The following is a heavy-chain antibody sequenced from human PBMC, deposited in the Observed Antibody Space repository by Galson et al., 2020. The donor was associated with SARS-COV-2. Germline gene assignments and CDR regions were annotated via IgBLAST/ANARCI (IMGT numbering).Heavy chain of an antibody. CDR3: ATYSVVVVAPTPLRADY. V-gene: IGHV4-38-2*02. D-gene: IGHD2-15*01. CDR1: GYSISSGYF. Sequence: SETLSLTCTVSGYSISSGYFWGWIRKPPGKGLEWMGSIYHSGSTYYNPSLKSRVTISVDTSKNQFSLKLSSVTAADTAVYYCATYSVVVVAPTPLRADYWGQGTLVTVSS. J-gene: IGHJ4*02. CDR2: IYHSGST.